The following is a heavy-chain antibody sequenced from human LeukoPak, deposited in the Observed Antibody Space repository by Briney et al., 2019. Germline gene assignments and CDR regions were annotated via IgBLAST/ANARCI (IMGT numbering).Heavy chain of an antibody. V-gene: IGHV5-51*01. J-gene: IGHJ4*02. CDR1: GYGFASYW. D-gene: IGHD1-26*01. CDR2: IYPGDSDT. CDR3: AKLMNDIVGATQLDY. Sequence: GESLKISCKASGYGFASYWIGWVRQMPGKGLEWMGIIYPGDSDTKYSPSFRGQATISADKSISTAYLQWNNLKASDTAIYYCAKLMNDIVGATQLDYWGQGTLVTVSS.